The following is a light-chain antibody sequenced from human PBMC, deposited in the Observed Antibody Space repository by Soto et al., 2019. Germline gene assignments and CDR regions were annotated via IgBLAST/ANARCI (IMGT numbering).Light chain of an antibody. V-gene: IGLV2-8*01. CDR1: SSDVGFYNF. CDR2: EVT. Sequence: QSALTQPPSASGSPVQSLTISCTGTSSDVGFYNFVSWYQQRPGKAPKLVIYEVTKRPSGVPDRFSGSKSGSTASLTVSGLQADDEADYYCASYAGTRLFVFGSGTKVTVL. CDR3: ASYAGTRLFV. J-gene: IGLJ1*01.